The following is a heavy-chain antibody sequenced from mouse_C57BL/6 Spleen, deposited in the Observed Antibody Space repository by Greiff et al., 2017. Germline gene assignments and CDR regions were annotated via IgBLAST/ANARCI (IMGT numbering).Heavy chain of an antibody. J-gene: IGHJ2*01. V-gene: IGHV1-80*01. CDR2: IYPGDGDT. D-gene: IGHD1-1*01. CDR3: AREGFITTVVDY. Sequence: VQRVESGAELVKPGASVKISCKASGYAFSSYWMNWVKQRPGKGLEWIGQIYPGDGDTNYNGKFKGKDTLTADKSSSTAYMQLSSLTSEDSAVYFCAREGFITTVVDYWGQGTTLTVSS. CDR1: GYAFSSYW.